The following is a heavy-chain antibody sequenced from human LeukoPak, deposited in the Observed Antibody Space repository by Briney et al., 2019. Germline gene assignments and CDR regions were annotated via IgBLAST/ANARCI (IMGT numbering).Heavy chain of an antibody. CDR1: GGSISSYY. CDR3: ARSANWGQLSDY. D-gene: IGHD7-27*01. V-gene: IGHV4-4*07. Sequence: PSETLSLTRTVSGGSISSYYWSWIRQPAGKGLEWIGRIYTSGSTNYDPSLKSRVTMSVDTSKNQFSLKLSSVTAADTAVYYCARSANWGQLSDYWGQGTLVTVSS. CDR2: IYTSGST. J-gene: IGHJ4*02.